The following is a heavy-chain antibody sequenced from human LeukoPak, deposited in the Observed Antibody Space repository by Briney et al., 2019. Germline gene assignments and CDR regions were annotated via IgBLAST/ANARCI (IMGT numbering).Heavy chain of an antibody. CDR2: MIPILGIA. CDR3: ARDQLEVGYGSYYGMDV. J-gene: IGHJ6*02. D-gene: IGHD1-1*01. CDR1: LGTFSSYA. V-gene: IGHV1-69*04. Sequence: SVNDSCKASLGTFSSYAISWVRQPPGQGLEWMGRMIPILGIANYAQEFQDRVTITADKATSTADMKLSTLRSDDTTVYYCARDQLEVGYGSYYGMDVWGQGTTVTVSS.